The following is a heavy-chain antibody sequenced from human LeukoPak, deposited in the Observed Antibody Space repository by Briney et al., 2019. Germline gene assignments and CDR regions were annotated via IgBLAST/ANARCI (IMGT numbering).Heavy chain of an antibody. CDR1: GYTFTGYY. V-gene: IGHV1-2*02. J-gene: IGHJ3*02. CDR2: IDADSGGT. D-gene: IGHD1-26*01. CDR3: ARERSGSYYYDI. Sequence: GASVKVSCKASGYTFTGYYMHWVRQAPGQGLEWVAYIDADSGGTNSAQKFQGRVTMTRDTSISTAYMEVTRLTSDDSAVYYCARERSGSYYYDIWGQGTMVTVSS.